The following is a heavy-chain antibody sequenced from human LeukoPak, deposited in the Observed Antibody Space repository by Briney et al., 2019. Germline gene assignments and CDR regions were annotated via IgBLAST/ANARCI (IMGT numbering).Heavy chain of an antibody. CDR2: IKRDGSEK. V-gene: IGHV3-7*01. CDR3: ARGRYSGSTYYFDY. Sequence: GGSLRLSCAASGFTFTSYWMSWVRQAPGKGLEWVANIKRDGSEKYYVDSVKGRFTISRDNAKNSIYLQVNSLRADDTSVYYCARGRYSGSTYYFDYWGQGTLVTVSS. J-gene: IGHJ4*02. D-gene: IGHD1-26*01. CDR1: GFTFTSYW.